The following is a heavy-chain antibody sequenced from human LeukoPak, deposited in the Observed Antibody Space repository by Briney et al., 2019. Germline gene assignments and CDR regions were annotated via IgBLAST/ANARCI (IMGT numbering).Heavy chain of an antibody. CDR3: ARASWAVRGGPPYNWFDP. J-gene: IGHJ5*02. V-gene: IGHV4-61*02. CDR1: GGSISSGSYF. D-gene: IGHD3-10*01. Sequence: SQTLSLTCTVSGGSISSGSYFWSWIRQPAGKGLEWIGRIDTSGSTNYNPSLKSRVTISVDTSKNQFSLKLSSVTAADTAVYYCARASWAVRGGPPYNWFDPWGQGTLVTVSS. CDR2: IDTSGST.